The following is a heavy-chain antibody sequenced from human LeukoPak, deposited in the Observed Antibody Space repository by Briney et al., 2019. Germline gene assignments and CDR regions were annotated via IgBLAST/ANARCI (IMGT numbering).Heavy chain of an antibody. J-gene: IGHJ4*02. V-gene: IGHV1-69*16. Sequence: SVKVSCKASGGTFSSYTISWVRQAPGQGLEWMGRIIPILGIANYAQKFQGRVTITTDESTSTAYMELSSLRSEDTAVYYCARDFPYCSSTSCYVDWGQGTLVTVSS. CDR3: ARDFPYCSSTSCYVD. D-gene: IGHD2-2*01. CDR2: IIPILGIA. CDR1: GGTFSSYT.